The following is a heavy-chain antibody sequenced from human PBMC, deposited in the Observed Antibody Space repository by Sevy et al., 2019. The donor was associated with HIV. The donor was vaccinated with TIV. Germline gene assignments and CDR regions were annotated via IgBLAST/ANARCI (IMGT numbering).Heavy chain of an antibody. CDR3: AREGCTKPHDY. J-gene: IGHJ4*02. D-gene: IGHD2-8*01. CDR2: FFFGCVKI. CDR1: GLPFIKYS. V-gene: IGHV3-23*01. Sequence: GGSLRLSFPAPGLPFIKYSLSWVRQTPGKGRGGVAIFFFGCVKINNADSVKGRFTMSRDDSKNAVYLQMNNLRVEDTAIYYCAREGCTKPHDYWGQGTLVTVSS.